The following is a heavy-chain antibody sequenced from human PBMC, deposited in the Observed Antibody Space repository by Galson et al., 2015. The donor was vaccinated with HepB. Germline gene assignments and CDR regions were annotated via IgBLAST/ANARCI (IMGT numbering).Heavy chain of an antibody. J-gene: IGHJ4*02. V-gene: IGHV3-9*01. CDR1: GFTFDAYA. Sequence: SLRLSCAASGFTFDAYAMHWVRQAPGRGLEWVSTISWNSDYINFGDSMKGRFTISRDNAKNSLFLQMNSLRTEDTAFYYCARDRVVGGSSGTFDYWGQGTLVTVSS. CDR2: ISWNSDYI. D-gene: IGHD4-23*01. CDR3: ARDRVVGGSSGTFDY.